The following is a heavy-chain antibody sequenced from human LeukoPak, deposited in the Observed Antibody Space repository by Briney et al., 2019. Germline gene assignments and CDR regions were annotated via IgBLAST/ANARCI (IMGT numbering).Heavy chain of an antibody. CDR2: INPNSGGT. CDR3: ARAAIRAAFDI. J-gene: IGHJ3*02. V-gene: IGHV1-2*02. CDR1: GDTFTGYY. Sequence: GASVKVSCKASGDTFTGYYMHWGRQAPGQGLEWMGWINPNSGGTNYAQKFQGRVTMTRDTSISTAYMELSRLRSDDTAVYYCARAAIRAAFDIWGQGTMVTVSS.